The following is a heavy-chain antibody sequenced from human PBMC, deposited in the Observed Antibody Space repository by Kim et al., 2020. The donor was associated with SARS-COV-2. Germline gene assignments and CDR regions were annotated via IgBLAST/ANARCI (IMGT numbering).Heavy chain of an antibody. D-gene: IGHD4-17*01. Sequence: GTQDYAAPVTGRCTVSRDDSKNTLYLQMSRLKTEDTAVYYCTTDSAYGYNYWGQGTLVTVSS. CDR3: TTDSAYGYNY. V-gene: IGHV3-15*01. CDR2: GTQ. J-gene: IGHJ4*02.